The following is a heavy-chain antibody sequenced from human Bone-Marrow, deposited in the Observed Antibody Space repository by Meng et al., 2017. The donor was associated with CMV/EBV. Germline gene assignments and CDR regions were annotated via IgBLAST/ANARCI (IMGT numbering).Heavy chain of an antibody. J-gene: IGHJ4*02. CDR2: ISYNESNK. V-gene: IGHV3-30*04. CDR3: ASSASEYQLLTQFDY. D-gene: IGHD2-2*01. CDR1: GFSFRIST. Sequence: SGFSFRISTMLWVRQAPRQALKSVAVISYNESNKDYPDSVYGQFTISIDNSKNTLYLQMNSLRAEDAAVYYCASSASEYQLLTQFDYWGQGTLVTVSS.